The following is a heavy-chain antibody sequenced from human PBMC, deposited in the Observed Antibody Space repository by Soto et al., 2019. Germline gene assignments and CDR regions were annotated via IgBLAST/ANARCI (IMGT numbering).Heavy chain of an antibody. Sequence: QVQLVESGGGVVQPGRSLRLSCVASGFTFSSYGMHWVRQAPGKGLEWVAVIAYDGSNKYYADSVKGRFTISRDNSKNTLFLQMNSLRAGYAAVYYWAKDNGVSPSCYRLYYWFDHWGQGTLVTVSS. V-gene: IGHV3-30*18. CDR2: IAYDGSNK. D-gene: IGHD2-2*01. CDR3: AKDNGVSPSCYRLYYWFDH. CDR1: GFTFSSYG. J-gene: IGHJ5*02.